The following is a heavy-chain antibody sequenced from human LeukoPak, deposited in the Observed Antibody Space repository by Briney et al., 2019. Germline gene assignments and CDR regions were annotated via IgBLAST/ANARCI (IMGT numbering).Heavy chain of an antibody. CDR1: GFTFSSYW. CDR2: IKQDGSEK. CDR3: ARESTTGRAGSLDY. J-gene: IGHJ4*02. D-gene: IGHD1-1*01. V-gene: IGHV3-7*01. Sequence: GGSLRLSCAASGFTFSSYWMSWVRQAPGKGLEWVANIKQDGSEKYYVDSVKGRFTISRDNAKNSLYLQMNSLRAEDTAVYYCARESTTGRAGSLDYWGQGTLVTVSS.